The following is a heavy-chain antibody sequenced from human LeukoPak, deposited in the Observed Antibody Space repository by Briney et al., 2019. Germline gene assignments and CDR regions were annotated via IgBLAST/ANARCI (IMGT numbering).Heavy chain of an antibody. V-gene: IGHV4-59*08. D-gene: IGHD6-13*01. CDR3: ARRTAAAGSNWFDP. J-gene: IGHJ5*02. Sequence: SETLSLTCTVSGDSIRSYYWGWVRQPPGQGLEWIGNIYYSGSTSYNPSLKSRVAISVDTSKNQFSLKLSSVTAADTAVYYCARRTAAAGSNWFDPWGQGTLVTVSS. CDR2: IYYSGST. CDR1: GDSIRSYY.